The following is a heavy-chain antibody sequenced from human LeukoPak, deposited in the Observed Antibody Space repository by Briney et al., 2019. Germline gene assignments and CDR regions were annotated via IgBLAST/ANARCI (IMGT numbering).Heavy chain of an antibody. V-gene: IGHV1-2*02. Sequence: GASVKVSCKTSGGTFRSYAISWVRQAPGQGLGWMGWINPNSGGTNYAQKFQGRVTMTRDTSISTAYMELSRLRSDDTAVYYCASITVTTDYWGQGTLVTVSS. D-gene: IGHD4-17*01. J-gene: IGHJ4*02. CDR3: ASITVTTDY. CDR2: INPNSGGT. CDR1: GGTFRSYA.